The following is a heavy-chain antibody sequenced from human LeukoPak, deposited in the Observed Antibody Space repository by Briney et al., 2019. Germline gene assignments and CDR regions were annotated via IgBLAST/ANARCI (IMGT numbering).Heavy chain of an antibody. CDR1: GFTPNTYW. J-gene: IGHJ6*02. Sequence: GGSLRLSCAASGFTPNTYWMNWVRQAPGKGLVCVSRINSDGSSLTYADSVKGRFTGSRDNAKNTLYLQMTSLRAEDKAMYYCTRDLRMDYYYVDYYYYGMDVWGQGTTVTVSS. CDR3: TRDLRMDYYYVDYYYYGMDV. CDR2: INSDGSSL. V-gene: IGHV3-74*03. D-gene: IGHD3-10*02.